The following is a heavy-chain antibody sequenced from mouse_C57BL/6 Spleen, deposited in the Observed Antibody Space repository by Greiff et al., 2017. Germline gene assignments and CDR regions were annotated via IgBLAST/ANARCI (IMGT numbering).Heavy chain of an antibody. CDR3: ARVYYYGSSYPWYFDV. V-gene: IGHV5-12*01. J-gene: IGHJ1*03. D-gene: IGHD1-1*01. CDR1: GFTFSDYY. Sequence: EVKVVESGGGLVQPGGSLKLSCAASGFTFSDYYMYWVRQTPEKRLEWVAYISNGGGSTYYPDTVKGRFTISRDNAKNTLYLQMSRLKSEDTAMYYCARVYYYGSSYPWYFDVWGTGTTVTVSS. CDR2: ISNGGGST.